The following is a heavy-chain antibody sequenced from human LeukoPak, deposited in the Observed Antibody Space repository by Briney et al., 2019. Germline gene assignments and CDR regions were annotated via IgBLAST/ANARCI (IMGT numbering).Heavy chain of an antibody. CDR3: ARCSLRRSSPTLY. CDR2: INPNSGCT. V-gene: IGHV1-2*02. CDR1: GYTFTGYY. Sequence: ASVKVSCKACGYTFTGYYMHWVRQARGQGLEGMGWINPNSGCTNYAQKFQDRVTMTRDTSISTAYMEPSRLRSDDTAVYYCARCSLRRSSPTLYWGQGTLVTVSS. J-gene: IGHJ4*02. D-gene: IGHD6-6*01.